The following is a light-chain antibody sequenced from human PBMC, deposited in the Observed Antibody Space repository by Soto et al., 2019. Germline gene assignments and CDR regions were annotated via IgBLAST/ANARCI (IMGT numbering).Light chain of an antibody. Sequence: DIQMTQSPSSLSASVGDRVTITCRASQNISDSLNWYQHKPGKAPKLLIYAASSLQSGVPSRFSGSGSGTDFTRTISSLQPEDFGSYYCQRSWTFGQGTKLE. CDR1: QNISDS. CDR2: AAS. CDR3: QRSWT. J-gene: IGKJ2*01. V-gene: IGKV1-39*01.